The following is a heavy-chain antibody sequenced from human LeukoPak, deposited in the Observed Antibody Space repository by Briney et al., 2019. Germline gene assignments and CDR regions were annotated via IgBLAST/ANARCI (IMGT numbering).Heavy chain of an antibody. V-gene: IGHV3-23*01. CDR1: GFTFSSYA. CDR2: ISGSGGST. D-gene: IGHD1-26*01. Sequence: GGSLRLSCAASGFTFSSYAMSWVRQAPGKGVEWVSAISGSGGSTYYADSVKGRFTISRDNSKNTLYLQMNSLRAEDTAVYYCAKGATWELLGTCFDYWGQGTLVTVSS. J-gene: IGHJ4*02. CDR3: AKGATWELLGTCFDY.